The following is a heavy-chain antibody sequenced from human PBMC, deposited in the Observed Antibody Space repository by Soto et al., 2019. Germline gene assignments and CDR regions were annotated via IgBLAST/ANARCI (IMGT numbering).Heavy chain of an antibody. CDR3: ARTTVNTFIDSLNWYFDL. CDR2: IYYSGST. CDR1: GGSISSGNYY. Sequence: PSETLSLTYTVSGGSISSGNYYWSWIRQHPGKGLEWIGYIYYSGSTYYNPSLKSRVTISVDTPKNQYSLRLSSVTAADTAVYYCARTTVNTFIDSLNWYFDLWGRGTLVTVSS. J-gene: IGHJ2*01. D-gene: IGHD4-17*01. V-gene: IGHV4-31*03.